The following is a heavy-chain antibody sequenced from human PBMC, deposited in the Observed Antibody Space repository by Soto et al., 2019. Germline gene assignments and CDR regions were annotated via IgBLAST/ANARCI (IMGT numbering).Heavy chain of an antibody. J-gene: IGHJ6*02. CDR3: AVNTVTTGAPYGIDV. CDR1: GGTFSSYA. V-gene: IGHV1-69*01. Sequence: QVQLVQSGAEVKKPGSSVKVSCKASGGTFSSYAISWVRQAPGQGLEWMGGIIPIFGTANYAQKFQGRVTNTADESTSTAYMELSSLRSEDTGVYYCAVNTVTTGAPYGIDVWGQGTTVTVSS. CDR2: IIPIFGTA. D-gene: IGHD4-4*01.